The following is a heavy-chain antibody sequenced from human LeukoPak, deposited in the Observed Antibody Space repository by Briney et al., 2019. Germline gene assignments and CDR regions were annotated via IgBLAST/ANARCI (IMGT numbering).Heavy chain of an antibody. J-gene: IGHJ4*02. CDR2: IYYSGST. V-gene: IGHV4-30-4*02. CDR1: GGSISSGDYS. D-gene: IGHD3-10*01. CDR3: AREVPDPLWSGELGYFDY. Sequence: SETLSLTCTVSGGSISSGDYSWSWIRQPPGKGLEWFGYIYYSGSTYYNPSLKSRVTISVDTSKNQFSLKLSSVTAADTAVYYCAREVPDPLWSGELGYFDYWGQGTLVTVSS.